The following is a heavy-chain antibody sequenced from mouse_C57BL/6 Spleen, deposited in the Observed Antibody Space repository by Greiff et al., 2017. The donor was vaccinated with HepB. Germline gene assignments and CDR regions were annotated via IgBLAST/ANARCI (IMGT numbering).Heavy chain of an antibody. Sequence: QVQLQQPGAELVRPGSSVKLSCKASGYTFTSYWMDWVKQRPGQGLEWIGNIYPSDSETHYNQKFKDKATLTVDKPSSTAYMQLSSLTSEDSAVYYCARQGDGSSLDYWGQGTTLTVSS. D-gene: IGHD1-1*01. V-gene: IGHV1-61*01. CDR2: IYPSDSET. J-gene: IGHJ2*01. CDR3: ARQGDGSSLDY. CDR1: GYTFTSYW.